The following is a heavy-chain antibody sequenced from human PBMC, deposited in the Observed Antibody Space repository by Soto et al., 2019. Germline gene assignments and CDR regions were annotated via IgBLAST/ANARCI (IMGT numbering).Heavy chain of an antibody. J-gene: IGHJ5*02. V-gene: IGHV4-34*01. CDR2: INHSGST. D-gene: IGHD3-9*01. CDR3: ARGPYYDILTGYYYPTGFDP. Sequence: ETLALTCAVYGGSFSGYYWSWIRQPPGKGLEWIGEINHSGSTNYNPSLKSRDTISVDTSKNQFSLKLSSVTAADTAVYYCARGPYYDILTGYYYPTGFDPWGQGALVTVSS. CDR1: GGSFSGYY.